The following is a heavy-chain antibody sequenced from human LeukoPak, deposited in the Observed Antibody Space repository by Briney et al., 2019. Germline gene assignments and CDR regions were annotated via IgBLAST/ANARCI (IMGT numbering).Heavy chain of an antibody. J-gene: IGHJ4*02. CDR1: GGSISSSSYY. D-gene: IGHD6-13*01. CDR3: ARKWQVHSSSWYTRGGYFNY. V-gene: IGHV4-39*01. CDR2: IYYSGST. Sequence: SSETLSLTCTVSGGSISSSSYYWGWIRQPPGKGLEWIGSIYYSGSTYYNPSLKSRVTISVDTSKNQFSLKLSSVTAADTAVYYCARKWQVHSSSWYTRGGYFNYWGQGTLVTVSS.